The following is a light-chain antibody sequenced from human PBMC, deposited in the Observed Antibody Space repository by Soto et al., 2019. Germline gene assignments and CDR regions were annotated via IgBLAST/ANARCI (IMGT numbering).Light chain of an antibody. CDR1: QSVLYSSNNKNY. Sequence: DIVMTQSPDSLAVSLGERATINCKSSQSVLYSSNNKNYLAWYQQKPGQPPKLLIYWASTRESGVPDRFSGSGSVTDFTLTISSLQAEDVAFYYCQQYYSTPQTFGQGTKVEIK. J-gene: IGKJ1*01. CDR2: WAS. V-gene: IGKV4-1*01. CDR3: QQYYSTPQT.